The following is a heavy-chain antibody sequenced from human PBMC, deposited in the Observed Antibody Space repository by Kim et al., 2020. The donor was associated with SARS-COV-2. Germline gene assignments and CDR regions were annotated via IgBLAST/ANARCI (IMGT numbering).Heavy chain of an antibody. Sequence: GGSLRLSCTASGLSVSRYWINWVRQAPGKGRGGGERRSQDGSTTQYADSVKGRLNMSRDSAENTLYLQMNSLRAEDTAVYYCARGMFRDGFDVWGQGTTVPVSS. D-gene: IGHD3-10*02. V-gene: IGHV3-74*01. CDR2: RSQDGSTT. CDR1: GLSVSRYW. J-gene: IGHJ6*02. CDR3: ARGMFRDGFDV.